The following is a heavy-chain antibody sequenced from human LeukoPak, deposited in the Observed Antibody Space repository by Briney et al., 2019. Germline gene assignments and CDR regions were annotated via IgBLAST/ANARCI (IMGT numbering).Heavy chain of an antibody. D-gene: IGHD3-3*01. CDR3: ARDWSGSYYYYYMDV. V-gene: IGHV3-48*04. J-gene: IGHJ6*03. CDR2: ISSSSSTI. Sequence: PGGSLRLSCVASGFTFSSYSINWVRQAPGKGLEWVSTISSSSSTIYYADSVRGRFTISRDNTKNSLYLQMNSLRAEDTAAYYCARDWSGSYYYYYMDVWGKGTTVTVSS. CDR1: GFTFSSYS.